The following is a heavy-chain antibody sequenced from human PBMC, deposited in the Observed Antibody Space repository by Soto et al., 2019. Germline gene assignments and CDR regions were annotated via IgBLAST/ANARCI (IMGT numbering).Heavy chain of an antibody. V-gene: IGHV1-46*01. Sequence: ASVEVSCKASGYTFTSYYIHWVRQAPGQGLEWMGIINPSGGSTSYAQKFQGRVTMTRDTSTSTVYMELSSLRSEDTAVYYCARDLWEQWLGFHAFDIWGQGTMVTVSS. CDR1: GYTFTSYY. D-gene: IGHD6-19*01. J-gene: IGHJ3*02. CDR2: INPSGGST. CDR3: ARDLWEQWLGFHAFDI.